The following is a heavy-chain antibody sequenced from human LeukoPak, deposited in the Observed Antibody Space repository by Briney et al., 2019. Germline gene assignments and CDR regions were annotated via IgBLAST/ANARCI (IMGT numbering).Heavy chain of an antibody. J-gene: IGHJ6*03. CDR2: INPNSRGT. CDR3: ARDTPRVVGDMDV. V-gene: IGHV1-2*02. Sequence: GPSLKVSCKASLYTFTCYYMHWVRQAPGQRLEWMGWINPNSRGTNYPQKFHGRVTMPRHTSISTAYKELSMLGSDDPAVYYCARDTPRVVGDMDVWGKGTTVTVSS. D-gene: IGHD2-2*01. CDR1: LYTFTCYY.